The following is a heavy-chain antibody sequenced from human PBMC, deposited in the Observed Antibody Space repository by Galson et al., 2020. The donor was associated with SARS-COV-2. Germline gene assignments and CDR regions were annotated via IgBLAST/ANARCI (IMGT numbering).Heavy chain of an antibody. D-gene: IGHD3-10*01. V-gene: IGHV3-20*04. CDR1: GFIFGDYG. CDR3: ARKDYYGSGNDV. Sequence: GESLKIPCAASGFIFGDYGMPWVRQVPGQGLEWVSGINWSGGTTVYADPVKGRFTISRDNAKNSLYLQMSSLRVEDTAFYYCARKDYYGSGNDVWGQGTTVTVSS. CDR2: INWSGGTT. J-gene: IGHJ6*02.